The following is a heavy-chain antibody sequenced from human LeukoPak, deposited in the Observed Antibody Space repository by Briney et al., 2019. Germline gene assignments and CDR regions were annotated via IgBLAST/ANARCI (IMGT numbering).Heavy chain of an antibody. J-gene: IGHJ4*02. CDR1: GYTFTSYY. Sequence: GASVKVSCKASGYTFTSYYMHWVRQAPGQGLEWMGGIIPIFGTANYAQKFQGRVTITADESTSTAYMELSSLRSEDTAVYYCAAPTHWGQGTLVTVSS. CDR2: IIPIFGTA. V-gene: IGHV1-69*13. CDR3: AAPTH.